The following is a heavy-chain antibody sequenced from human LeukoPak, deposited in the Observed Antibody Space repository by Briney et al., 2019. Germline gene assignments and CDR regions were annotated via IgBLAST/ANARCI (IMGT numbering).Heavy chain of an antibody. V-gene: IGHV3-30-3*01. CDR2: ISSDGSSK. D-gene: IGHD6-13*01. J-gene: IGHJ4*02. CDR1: GLTFTSYT. Sequence: GGSLRLSCAASGLTFTSYTMHWVRQAPGKGLEWVAVISSDGSSKYYADSVKGRFTISRDNSKNTLYLQMNSLRTEDTAVYYCARDQGRIAAAGNYLSSGYWGQGTLVTVSS. CDR3: ARDQGRIAAAGNYLSSGY.